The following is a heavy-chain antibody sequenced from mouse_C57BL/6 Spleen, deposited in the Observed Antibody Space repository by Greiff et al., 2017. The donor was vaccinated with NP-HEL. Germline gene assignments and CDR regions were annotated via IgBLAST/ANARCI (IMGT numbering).Heavy chain of an antibody. D-gene: IGHD1-1*01. V-gene: IGHV5-17*01. Sequence: EVKVVESGGGLVKPGGSLKLSCAASGFTFSDYGMHWVRQAPEKGLEWVAYISSGSSTIYYADTVKGRFTISRDNAKNTLFLQMTSLRSEDTAMYYCARLGKVAYWGQGTLVTVSA. J-gene: IGHJ3*01. CDR1: GFTFSDYG. CDR3: ARLGKVAY. CDR2: ISSGSSTI.